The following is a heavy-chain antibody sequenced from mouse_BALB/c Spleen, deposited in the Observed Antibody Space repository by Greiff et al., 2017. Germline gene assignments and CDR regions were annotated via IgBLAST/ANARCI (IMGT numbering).Heavy chain of an antibody. V-gene: IGHV1S56*01. D-gene: IGHD1-1*01. CDR2: IYPGNVNT. CDR1: GYTFTSYY. Sequence: VQLQQSGPELVKPGASVRISCKASGYTFTSYYIHWVKQRPGQGLEWIGWIYPGNVNTKYNEKFKGKATLTADKSSSTAYMQLSSLTSEDSAVYFCARSGTTGAFDYWGQGTTLTVSS. CDR3: ARSGTTGAFDY. J-gene: IGHJ2*01.